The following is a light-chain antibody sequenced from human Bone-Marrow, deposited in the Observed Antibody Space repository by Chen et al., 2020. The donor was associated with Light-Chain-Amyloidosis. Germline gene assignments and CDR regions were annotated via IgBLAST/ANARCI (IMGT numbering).Light chain of an antibody. CDR3: QQYGSSPLT. Sequence: EIVLTQSPGTLSFSPGERATLSCRASQTITSSYLAWYQQNPGQAPRLLIYAASDRASGIPDRFSGRGSGTDFTLTISRLEPEDFAVYYCQQYGSSPLTFGGGTRVEFK. CDR1: QTITSSY. V-gene: IGKV3-20*01. J-gene: IGKJ4*01. CDR2: AAS.